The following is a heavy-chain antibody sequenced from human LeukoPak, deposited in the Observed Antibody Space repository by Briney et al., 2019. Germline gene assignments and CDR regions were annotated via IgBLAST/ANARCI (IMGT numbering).Heavy chain of an antibody. D-gene: IGHD1-26*01. V-gene: IGHV3-30*02. CDR2: IRFDGTNQ. Sequence: GGSLRLSCAASGFTFSSLDIHWVRQTPGKGLEWVAFIRFDGTNQYYADSVKGRITISRDNSKNTVYLKMNSLRPEDTAVYYCAKRGRGNYYLTSFDVWGRGTMVTVSS. CDR3: AKRGRGNYYLTSFDV. J-gene: IGHJ3*01. CDR1: GFTFSSLD.